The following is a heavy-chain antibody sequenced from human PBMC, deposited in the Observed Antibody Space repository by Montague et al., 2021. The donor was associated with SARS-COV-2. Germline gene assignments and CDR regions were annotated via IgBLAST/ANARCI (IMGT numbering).Heavy chain of an antibody. Sequence: SETLSLTCTVSGGSISGSSYYWGWIRQPPGKGLEWIGSIYYSGSTYYNPSLKSRVTISVDTSKNQISLKLSSVTAADTAVYYCAREGGWLSRGSYYFDYWGQGTLVTVSS. D-gene: IGHD3-22*01. CDR2: IYYSGST. CDR1: GGSISGSSYY. J-gene: IGHJ4*02. CDR3: AREGGWLSRGSYYFDY. V-gene: IGHV4-39*07.